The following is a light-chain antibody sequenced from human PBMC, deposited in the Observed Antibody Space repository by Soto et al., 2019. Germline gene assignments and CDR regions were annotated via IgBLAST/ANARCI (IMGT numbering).Light chain of an antibody. CDR3: QERLSFLWGT. CDR1: QSISTS. V-gene: IGKV1-39*01. J-gene: IGKJ1*01. Sequence: DIQMTQSPSSLPASVGDRVTITCRPSQSISTSLNWYQQKPGKAPKVLIYGASSLHSGVPSRFSGGGSGTDFTLTINSLQPEGFATYYCQERLSFLWGTFGPGTKV. CDR2: GAS.